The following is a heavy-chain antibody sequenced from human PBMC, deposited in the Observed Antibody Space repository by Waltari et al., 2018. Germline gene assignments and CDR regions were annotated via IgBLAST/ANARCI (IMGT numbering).Heavy chain of an antibody. Sequence: QVQLVQSGAEVKKPGSSVKVSCKASGGTFSSYAISWVRQAPGQGLEWMGGIIPILGIANYAQKFQGRVTITADESTSTAYMELSSLRSEDTAVYYCARDPITMVQAWSNWFDPWGQGTLVTVSS. CDR2: IIPILGIA. CDR1: GGTFSSYA. J-gene: IGHJ5*02. D-gene: IGHD3-10*01. V-gene: IGHV1-69*04. CDR3: ARDPITMVQAWSNWFDP.